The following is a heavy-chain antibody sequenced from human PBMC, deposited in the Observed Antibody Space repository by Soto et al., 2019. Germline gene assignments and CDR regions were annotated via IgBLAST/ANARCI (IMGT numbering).Heavy chain of an antibody. CDR2: IIPIFGTA. CDR3: ARGEVVTTSYYYYGMDV. V-gene: IGHV1-69*01. Sequence: QVQLVQSGAEVKKPGSSVKVSCKASGGTFSSYAISWVRQAPGQGLEWMGGIIPIFGTANYAQKFQGRVTITADESTSTAYMELSSLRSEDMAVYYCARGEVVTTSYYYYGMDVWGQGTTVTVSS. J-gene: IGHJ6*02. CDR1: GGTFSSYA. D-gene: IGHD2-21*02.